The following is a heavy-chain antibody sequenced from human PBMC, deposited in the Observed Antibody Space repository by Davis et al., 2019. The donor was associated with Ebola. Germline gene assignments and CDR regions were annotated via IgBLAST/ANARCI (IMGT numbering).Heavy chain of an antibody. CDR2: ISSNGGST. CDR3: ARSSIRFLSWYFDL. V-gene: IGHV3-64*01. Sequence: GGSLRLSCAASGFTFSSYAMHWVRQAPGKGLEYVSAISSNGGSTYYANSVKGRFTISRDNSKNTLYLQMGSLRAEDMAVYYCARSSIRFLSWYFDLWGRGTLVTVSS. D-gene: IGHD2-2*01. J-gene: IGHJ2*01. CDR1: GFTFSSYA.